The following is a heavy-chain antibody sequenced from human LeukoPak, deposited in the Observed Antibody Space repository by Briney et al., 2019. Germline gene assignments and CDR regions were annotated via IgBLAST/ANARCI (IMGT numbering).Heavy chain of an antibody. Sequence: GGSLRLSCAASGITFSSYAMHWVRQAPGKGLEWAAVISYDGSNKYYADSVKGRFTISRDHSKNTLSLQMNSLRAEDTAVYYCAACWSTVTYPTDLLKIDYWGQGTLVTVSS. J-gene: IGHJ4*02. V-gene: IGHV3-30*04. CDR1: GITFSSYA. CDR2: ISYDGSNK. CDR3: AACWSTVTYPTDLLKIDY. D-gene: IGHD4-17*01.